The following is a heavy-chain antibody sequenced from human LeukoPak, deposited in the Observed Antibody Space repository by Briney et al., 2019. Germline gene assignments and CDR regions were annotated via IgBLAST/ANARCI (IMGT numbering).Heavy chain of an antibody. J-gene: IGHJ3*02. CDR1: SGTFSGYY. CDR2: INHRGST. V-gene: IGHV4-34*01. Sequence: SETLSLTCAVYSGTFSGYYWSWIRQPPGKGLEWIGEINHRGSTNYNPSLKSRVTISVDTSKNQVSLKLNSVTAADTAVYYCARGHIVVVVATTRSDAFDMWGQGTMVTVSS. D-gene: IGHD2-15*01. CDR3: ARGHIVVVVATTRSDAFDM.